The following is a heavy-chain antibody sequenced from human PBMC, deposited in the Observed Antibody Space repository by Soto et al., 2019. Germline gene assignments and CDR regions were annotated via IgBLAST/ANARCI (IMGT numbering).Heavy chain of an antibody. CDR1: YW. Sequence: YWIGWVRQMPGKGLEWMGIIYPGDSDTRYSPSFQGQVTISADKSISTAYLQWSSLKASDTAMYYCARLWSGSYPGDAFDIWGQGTMVTVSS. D-gene: IGHD1-26*01. J-gene: IGHJ3*02. CDR3: ARLWSGSYPGDAFDI. V-gene: IGHV5-51*01. CDR2: IYPGDSDT.